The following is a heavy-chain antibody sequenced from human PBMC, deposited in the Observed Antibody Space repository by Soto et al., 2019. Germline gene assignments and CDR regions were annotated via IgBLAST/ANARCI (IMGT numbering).Heavy chain of an antibody. J-gene: IGHJ5*02. V-gene: IGHV1-8*01. CDR1: GNTFTNYD. CDR3: ARGVKYGAYSRRFDR. D-gene: IGHD4-17*01. CDR2: MNPNSGDT. Sequence: GASVKVSCKASGNTFTNYDINWVLQATGQGLEYLGWMNPNSGDTAYVQKFQGRVTMTWDTSITTAYMELRSLRSEDTAVYFCARGVKYGAYSRRFDRWGQRTLVTVS.